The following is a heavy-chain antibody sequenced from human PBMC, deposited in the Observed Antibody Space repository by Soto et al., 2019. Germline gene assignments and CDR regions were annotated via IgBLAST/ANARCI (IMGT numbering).Heavy chain of an antibody. J-gene: IGHJ6*02. CDR3: ARASKTSSTYSSSRFSYYYYGMDV. D-gene: IGHD6-6*01. CDR1: GFTFSSYS. CDR2: ISSSSSTI. V-gene: IGHV3-48*02. Sequence: GGSLRLSCAASGFTFSSYSMNWVRQAPGKGLEWVSYISSSSSTIYYADSVKGRFTISRDNAKNSLYLQMNSLRDEDTAVYYCARASKTSSTYSSSRFSYYYYGMDVWGQGTTVTVSS.